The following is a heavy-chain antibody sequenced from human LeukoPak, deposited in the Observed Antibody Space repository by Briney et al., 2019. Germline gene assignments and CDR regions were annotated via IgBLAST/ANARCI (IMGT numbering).Heavy chain of an antibody. CDR1: GFTFSSYG. J-gene: IGHJ4*02. CDR2: IWYDGSNK. D-gene: IGHD6-13*01. CDR3: AGGTGEFARIAAAGTYRRIDYYFDY. Sequence: GGSLRLSCAASGFTFSSYGMHWVRQAPGKGLEWVAVIWYDGSNKYYADSVKGRFTISRDNSKNTLYLQMSSLRAEDTAVYYCAGGTGEFARIAAAGTYRRIDYYFDYWGQGTLVTVSS. V-gene: IGHV3-33*01.